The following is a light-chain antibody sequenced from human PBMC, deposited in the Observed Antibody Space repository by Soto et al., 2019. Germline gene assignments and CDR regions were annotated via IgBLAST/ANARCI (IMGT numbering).Light chain of an antibody. Sequence: QSALTQPASVSGSPGQSITISCTGTSNDVGAYEYVSWYQQHPDKAPKLVIYDVIDRPSGVSDRFSGSKSGNTASLTISGLQAEDEADYYCSSYTTSSTYVFGPGTKVTV. CDR1: SNDVGAYEY. V-gene: IGLV2-14*03. CDR3: SSYTTSSTYV. J-gene: IGLJ1*01. CDR2: DVI.